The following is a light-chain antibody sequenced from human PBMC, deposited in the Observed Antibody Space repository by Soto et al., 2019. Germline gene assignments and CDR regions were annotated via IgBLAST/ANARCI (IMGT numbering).Light chain of an antibody. CDR2: GAS. J-gene: IGKJ1*01. V-gene: IGKV3-15*01. Sequence: EIVMTQSPATLSVSPGERATLSCRASQSVSSNLAWYQQKPGQAPRLLIYGASTRATGIPARFSGSGSGTEFTLTISSLQSEDFAVYYCQQYNNWHPVTFGQGTKVEIK. CDR1: QSVSSN. CDR3: QQYNNWHPVT.